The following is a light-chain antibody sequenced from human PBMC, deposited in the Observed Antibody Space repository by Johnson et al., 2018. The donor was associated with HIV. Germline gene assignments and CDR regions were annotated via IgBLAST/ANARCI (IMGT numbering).Light chain of an antibody. CDR1: SSTFGNNF. J-gene: IGLJ1*01. V-gene: IGLV1-51*01. Sequence: SVLTQPPSVSAAQGQKFTISCPGSSSTFGNNFVSWYKQSPGTAPKLPINDNNSRPPGLPDRSSGSKSGTSATLAITGLQPGDEAYYYCGSWDSSLSGDVFGTGTKVTVL. CDR3: GSWDSSLSGDV. CDR2: DNN.